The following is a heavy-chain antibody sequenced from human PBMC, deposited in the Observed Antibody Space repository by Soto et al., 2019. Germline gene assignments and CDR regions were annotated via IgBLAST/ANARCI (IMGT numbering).Heavy chain of an antibody. CDR1: GFTFDDYA. CDR2: ISWNSGSI. V-gene: IGHV3-9*01. J-gene: IGHJ6*02. CDR3: AKDMVVRGSGGMDV. Sequence: EVQLVESGGGLVQPGRSLRLSCAASGFTFDDYAMHWVRQAPGKGLEWVSGISWNSGSIGYADSVKGRFTISRDNAKNSLYLQMNSLRAEDTALYYCAKDMVVRGSGGMDVWGQGTTVTVSS. D-gene: IGHD3-10*01.